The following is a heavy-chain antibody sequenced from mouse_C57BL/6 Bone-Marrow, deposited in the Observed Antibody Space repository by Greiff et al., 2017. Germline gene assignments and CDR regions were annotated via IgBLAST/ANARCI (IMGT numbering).Heavy chain of an antibody. Sequence: DVQLQESGAELVRPGASVKLSCTASGFNITDDYIHWVKQRPEQGLEWIGWIDPEIGDTEYTSKFQGKATITSDTSSNTAYLQLSSLTSEDTAVYSCSSFDGNYFDFWGEGTPLTVAS. CDR1: GFNITDDY. CDR2: IDPEIGDT. V-gene: IGHV14-4*01. J-gene: IGHJ2*01. CDR3: SSFDGNYFDF. D-gene: IGHD2-3*01.